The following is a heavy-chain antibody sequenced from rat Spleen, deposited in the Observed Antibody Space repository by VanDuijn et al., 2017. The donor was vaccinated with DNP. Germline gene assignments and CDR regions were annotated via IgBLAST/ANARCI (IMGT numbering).Heavy chain of an antibody. J-gene: IGHJ4*01. CDR2: ISYDGSST. V-gene: IGHV5-7*01. D-gene: IGHD1-1*01. CDR1: GFTFSNYD. CDR3: AKDLQWYAMDA. Sequence: EVQLVESGGGLVQPGRSMKLSCAASGFTFSNYDMAWVRQAPKKGLEWVATISYDGSSTYYRDSVKGRFTISRDNAKSTLYLQRDSLRSEDTATYYCAKDLQWYAMDAWGQGTSVTVSS.